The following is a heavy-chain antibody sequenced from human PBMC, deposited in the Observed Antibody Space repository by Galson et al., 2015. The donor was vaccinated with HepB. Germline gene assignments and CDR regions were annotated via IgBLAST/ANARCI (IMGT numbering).Heavy chain of an antibody. CDR1: GFNFRRYA. Sequence: SLRLSCAASGFNFRRYAMSWVRQAPGRGLEWVSGISGSGFFTNYAASVTGRFTISRDNSKNKMYLQMNSLGAEDTAVDYCARPKDVGSGWSRVEWYFDLWGRGTRVTVS. CDR3: ARPKDVGSGWSRVEWYFDL. CDR2: ISGSGFFT. J-gene: IGHJ2*01. V-gene: IGHV3-23*01. D-gene: IGHD6-19*01.